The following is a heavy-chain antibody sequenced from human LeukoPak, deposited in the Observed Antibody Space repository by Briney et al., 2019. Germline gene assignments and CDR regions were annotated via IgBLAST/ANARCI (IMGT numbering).Heavy chain of an antibody. CDR1: GFTFSDYY. CDR3: ARDPLKAAAGSGDY. Sequence: GGSLRLSCAASGFTFSDYYMSWIRQAPGKGLEWVSYISSSSSYTNYADSVKGRFTISRGNAKNSLYLQMNSLRAEDTAVYYCARDPLKAAAGSGDYWGQGTLVTVSS. J-gene: IGHJ4*02. V-gene: IGHV3-11*06. D-gene: IGHD6-13*01. CDR2: ISSSSSYT.